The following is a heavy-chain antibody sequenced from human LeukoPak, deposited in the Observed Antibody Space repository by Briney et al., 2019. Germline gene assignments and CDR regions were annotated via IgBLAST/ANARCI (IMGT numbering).Heavy chain of an antibody. J-gene: IGHJ4*02. Sequence: ASVSVSRKASGYAFTTYYIHWLRQAPGQGPEWMGIISPNGGSTSYAQKFQGRVTMARDTSTSTVYMELSSLKSEDTAVYYCARDITVTDHDIGYWGQGTLVTVSS. CDR2: ISPNGGST. CDR3: ARDITVTDHDIGY. V-gene: IGHV1-46*01. CDR1: GYAFTTYY. D-gene: IGHD3-10*01.